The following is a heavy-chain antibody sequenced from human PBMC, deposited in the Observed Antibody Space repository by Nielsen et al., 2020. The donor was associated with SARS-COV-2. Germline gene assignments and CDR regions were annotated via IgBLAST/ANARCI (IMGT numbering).Heavy chain of an antibody. CDR1: GYALSKLS. CDR3: ASLPYDNSGLDFDS. CDR2: FDPEDGGI. V-gene: IGHV1-24*01. D-gene: IGHD3-22*01. Sequence: ASVKVSCKVSGYALSKLSMNWVRQAPGQGLEWMGGFDPEDGGITYAQKFQGRVTMTEDTSTDTAYMELSSLRSEDTAVYYCASLPYDNSGLDFDSWGQGTLVAVSS. J-gene: IGHJ4*02.